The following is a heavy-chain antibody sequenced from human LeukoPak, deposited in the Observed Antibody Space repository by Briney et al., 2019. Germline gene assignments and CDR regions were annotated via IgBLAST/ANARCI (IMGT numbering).Heavy chain of an antibody. D-gene: IGHD1-26*01. V-gene: IGHV4-59*01. CDR1: GGSISSYY. CDR3: ARGEGSGSYYSYFDY. CDR2: IYYSGGT. J-gene: IGHJ4*02. Sequence: PSETLSLTCTVSGGSISSYYWSWIRQPPGKGLKWIGNIYYSGGTNYNPSLKSRVTISVDTSKNQFSLKLSSVTAADTAVYYCARGEGSGSYYSYFDYWGQGTLVTVSS.